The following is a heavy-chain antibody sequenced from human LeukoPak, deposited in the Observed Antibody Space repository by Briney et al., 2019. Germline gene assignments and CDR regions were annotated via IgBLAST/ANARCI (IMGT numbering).Heavy chain of an antibody. J-gene: IGHJ4*02. CDR1: RFDFSNYW. CDR2: IKQDGSEQ. CDR3: ARNSGWSVDY. V-gene: IGHV3-7*01. D-gene: IGHD6-19*01. Sequence: GGSLRLSCEASRFDFSNYWMSWVRQTQGNGLEWVANIKQDGSEQYYVGSMKGRFTVSRDNAKNSLSLQMNSLRADDTAVYYCARNSGWSVDYWGQGALVTVSS.